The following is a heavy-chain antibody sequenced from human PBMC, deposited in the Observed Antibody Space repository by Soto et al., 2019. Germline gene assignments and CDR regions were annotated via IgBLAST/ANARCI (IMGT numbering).Heavy chain of an antibody. CDR1: GFTFSCCA. CDR3: ANNRGPGSYTTWSFKV. D-gene: IGHD1-26*01. CDR2: IHGGADYT. J-gene: IGHJ2*01. Sequence: EVQLLESGGGLVQPGGSLRLSCAASGFTFSCCAMSWVRQAPGRGLEWVSTIHGGADYTHYTDSVKGRFTISRDNSRNTLFLQMNSLTAGDTAIYYCANNRGPGSYTTWSFKVWGRGTPVTVSS. V-gene: IGHV3-23*01.